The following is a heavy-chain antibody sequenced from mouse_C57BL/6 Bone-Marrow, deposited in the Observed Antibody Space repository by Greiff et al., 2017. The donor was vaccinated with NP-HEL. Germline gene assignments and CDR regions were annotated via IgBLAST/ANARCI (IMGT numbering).Heavy chain of an antibody. CDR1: GIDFSRYW. D-gene: IGHD1-1*01. CDR2: INPDSSTI. J-gene: IGHJ1*03. V-gene: IGHV4-1*01. Sequence: EVKLQESGGGLVQPGGSLKLSCAASGIDFSRYWMSWVRRAPGKGLEWIGEINPDSSTINYAPSLKDKFIISRDNAKNTLYLQMSKVRSEDTALYYCARNYYGSSYWWYFDVWGTGTTVTVSS. CDR3: ARNYYGSSYWWYFDV.